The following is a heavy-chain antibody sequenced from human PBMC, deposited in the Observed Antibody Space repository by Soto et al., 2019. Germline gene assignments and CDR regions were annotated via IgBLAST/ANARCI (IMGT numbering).Heavy chain of an antibody. CDR1: GFTVRSHY. D-gene: IGHD3-9*01. CDR3: TRDSDILTGSNEGP. V-gene: IGHV3-66*01. CDR2: VYSGNNT. Sequence: GGSLRLSCSSSGFTVRSHYMSWVRQAPGKGLEWVSVVYSGNNTHYADSVKGRFTISRDNSKNTLYLHMNNLRAEDTAVYYCTRDSDILTGSNEGPWGQGTLVTVSS. J-gene: IGHJ5*02.